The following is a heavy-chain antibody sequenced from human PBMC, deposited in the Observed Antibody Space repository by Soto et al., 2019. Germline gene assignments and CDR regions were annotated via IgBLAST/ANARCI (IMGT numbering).Heavy chain of an antibody. J-gene: IGHJ5*02. CDR2: IIPIFGTA. CDR3: ARGAVATGGWFDP. Sequence: QVQLVQSGAEVKKPGYSVKVSCKASGGTFSSYAISCVRQAPGQGLEWMGGIIPIFGTANYAQKFQGRVTITEDESTSTAYMELSSLRSEYTAVYYCARGAVATGGWFDPWGQGTLVTVSS. CDR1: GGTFSSYA. V-gene: IGHV1-69*01. D-gene: IGHD1-26*01.